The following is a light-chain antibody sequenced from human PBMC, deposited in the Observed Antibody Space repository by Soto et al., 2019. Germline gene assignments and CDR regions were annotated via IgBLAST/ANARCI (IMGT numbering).Light chain of an antibody. CDR2: EVS. V-gene: IGLV2-14*01. J-gene: IGLJ1*01. Sequence: QSALTQPASVSGSPGQSITISCSGTSSDVGAYNFVSWYQQHAGKAPQLIIYEVSNRPSGISNRFSGSKSDNTASLTISGLQVEDEADYFCTSYRRGSPYGFGSGTKLTVL. CDR1: SSDVGAYNF. CDR3: TSYRRGSPYG.